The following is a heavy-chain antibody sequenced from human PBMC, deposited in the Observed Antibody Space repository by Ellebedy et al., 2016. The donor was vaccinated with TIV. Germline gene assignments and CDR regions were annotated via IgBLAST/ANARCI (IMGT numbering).Heavy chain of an antibody. D-gene: IGHD5-12*01. CDR1: GFTFNSYW. CDR3: ARRNPSGYDPFLDY. J-gene: IGHJ4*02. V-gene: IGHV3-74*01. CDR2: INVDGSTT. Sequence: HTGGSLRLSCAASGFTFNSYWMVWVRQAPGKGLVWVSHINVDGSTTTYADSVEGRFTISIDNAKNTLYLHVNRLRVEETAVYFCARRNPSGYDPFLDYWGQGTLVAVSS.